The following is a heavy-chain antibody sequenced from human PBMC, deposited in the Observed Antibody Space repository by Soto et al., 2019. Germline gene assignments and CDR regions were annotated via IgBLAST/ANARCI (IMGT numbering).Heavy chain of an antibody. V-gene: IGHV1-18*04. CDR3: ARDDSSGWYYWFDP. J-gene: IGHJ5*02. CDR2: ISAYNGNT. Sequence: ASVKVSCKASGYTFTSYGISWVRQAPGQGLEWMGWISAYNGNTNYAQKLQGGVTMTTDTSTSTAYMELRSLRSDDTAVYYCARDDSSGWYYWFDPWGQGTLVTAPQ. D-gene: IGHD6-19*01. CDR1: GYTFTSYG.